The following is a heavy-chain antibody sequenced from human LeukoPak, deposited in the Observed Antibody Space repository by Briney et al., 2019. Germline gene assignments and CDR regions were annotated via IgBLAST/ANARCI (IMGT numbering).Heavy chain of an antibody. V-gene: IGHV3-30-3*01. CDR1: GFTFSSYA. CDR3: ARDPRGNYYGMDV. J-gene: IGHJ6*02. CDR2: ISYDGSNK. Sequence: GGSLRLACAASGFTFSSYAMHWVRQAPGKGLEWVAVISYDGSNKYYADSVKGRFTISRDNSKNTLYLQMNSLRAEDTAVYYCARDPRGNYYGMDVWGQGTTVTVSS.